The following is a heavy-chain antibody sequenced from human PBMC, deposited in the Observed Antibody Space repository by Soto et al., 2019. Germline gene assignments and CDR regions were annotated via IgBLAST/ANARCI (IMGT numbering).Heavy chain of an antibody. J-gene: IGHJ4*02. V-gene: IGHV3-53*04. CDR2: IYSGGST. CDR3: ARSFSSSPFDY. D-gene: IGHD6-6*01. Sequence: GGSLRLSCAASGFTVSSNYMSWVRQAPGKGLEWVSVIYSGGSTYYADSVKGRFTISRHNSKNTLYLQMNSLRAEDTAMYYCARSFSSSPFDYWGQGTLVTVSS. CDR1: GFTVSSNY.